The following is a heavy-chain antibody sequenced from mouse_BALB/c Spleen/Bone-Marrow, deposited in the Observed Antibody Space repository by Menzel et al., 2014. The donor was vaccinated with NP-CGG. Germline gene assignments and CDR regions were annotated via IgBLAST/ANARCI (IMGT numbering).Heavy chain of an antibody. Sequence: EVHLVESGGGLVQPGGSLKLSCAASGFTFSSYTMSWVRQTPEKTLVWVAYISNGGGSIYYPDTVKGRFTISRDNDKNTLYLQMSSLKSEDTAMYYCASHYYDSSPFAYWGQGTLVTVSA. D-gene: IGHD1-1*01. CDR3: ASHYYDSSPFAY. CDR1: GFTFSSYT. CDR2: ISNGGGSI. J-gene: IGHJ3*01. V-gene: IGHV5-12-2*01.